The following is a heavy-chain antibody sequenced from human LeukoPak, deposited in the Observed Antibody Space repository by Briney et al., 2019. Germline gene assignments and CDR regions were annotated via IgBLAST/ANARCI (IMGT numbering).Heavy chain of an antibody. CDR1: EFTFSRYW. D-gene: IGHD6-19*01. CDR2: IKQDGSEK. J-gene: IGHJ4*02. Sequence: PGGSLRLSCAASEFTFSRYWMCWVRQAPGKGLEWVADIKQDGSEKYYVDSVKGRFTISRQNAKNSLFLQMNSLRAEDTAVYYCARDGYSSGTNRFDYWGQGTLVTVSS. CDR3: ARDGYSSGTNRFDY. V-gene: IGHV3-7*01.